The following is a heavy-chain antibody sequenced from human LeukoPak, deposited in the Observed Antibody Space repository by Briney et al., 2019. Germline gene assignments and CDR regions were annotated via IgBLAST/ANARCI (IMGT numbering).Heavy chain of an antibody. CDR1: GGSISSYY. CDR2: IYYSGST. CDR3: ARADSSGSDAFDI. D-gene: IGHD3-22*01. Sequence: SETLSLTCTVSGGSISSYYWIWIRQPPGKGLEWIGYIYYSGSTKYNPSLKSRVTISVDTSKNQFSLKLSSVTAADTAVYYCARADSSGSDAFDIWGQGTMVTVSS. V-gene: IGHV4-59*01. J-gene: IGHJ3*02.